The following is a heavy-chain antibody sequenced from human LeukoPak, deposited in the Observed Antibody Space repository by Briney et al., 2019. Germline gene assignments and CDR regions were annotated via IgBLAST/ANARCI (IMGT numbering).Heavy chain of an antibody. Sequence: PGGSLRLSCAASGFTFSSYAMSWVRQAPGKGLEWVSVIYSGGSTYYADSVKGRFTISRDNSKNTLYLQMNSLRAEDTAVYYCARLLWFGEFDDYWGQGTLVTVSS. CDR2: IYSGGST. V-gene: IGHV3-53*01. CDR1: GFTFSSYA. D-gene: IGHD3-10*01. CDR3: ARLLWFGEFDDY. J-gene: IGHJ4*02.